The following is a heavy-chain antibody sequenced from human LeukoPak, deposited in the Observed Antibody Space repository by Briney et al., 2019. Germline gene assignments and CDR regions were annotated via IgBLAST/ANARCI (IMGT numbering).Heavy chain of an antibody. Sequence: PGGSLRLSCAASGFTFSSYWMHWVRQAPGKGLVWVSRINNDGSSTNYADSVKGRFTISRDNAKNTLYLQMNSLRAEDTAMYYCARDWDTDGMDVWGQGTTVTVSS. CDR2: INNDGSST. V-gene: IGHV3-74*01. J-gene: IGHJ6*02. CDR3: ARDWDTDGMDV. D-gene: IGHD1-26*01. CDR1: GFTFSSYW.